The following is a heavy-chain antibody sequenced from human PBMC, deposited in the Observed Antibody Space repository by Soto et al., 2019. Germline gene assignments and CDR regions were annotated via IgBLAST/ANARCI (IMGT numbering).Heavy chain of an antibody. CDR3: APGYCSSTSCFFDY. V-gene: IGHV1-2*02. D-gene: IGHD2-2*01. J-gene: IGHJ4*02. Sequence: ASVKVSCKASGYTFTGYYMHWVRQAPGQGLEWMGWINPNSGGTNYAQKFQGRVTMTRDTSISTAYMELSRLRSDDTAVYYCAPGYCSSTSCFFDYWGQGTLVTVSS. CDR2: INPNSGGT. CDR1: GYTFTGYY.